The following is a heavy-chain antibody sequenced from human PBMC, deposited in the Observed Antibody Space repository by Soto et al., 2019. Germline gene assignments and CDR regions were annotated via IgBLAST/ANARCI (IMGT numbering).Heavy chain of an antibody. J-gene: IGHJ4*02. Sequence: GESLKISCKGSGYSFTSYWIGWVRQMPGKGLEWMGIIYPGDSDTRYSPSFQGQVTISADKSISTAYLQWSSLKASDTAMYYCARHRFSIVGATKRLYLDYCAQGTLVTVSS. CDR1: GYSFTSYW. CDR3: ARHRFSIVGATKRLYLDY. CDR2: IYPGDSDT. V-gene: IGHV5-51*01. D-gene: IGHD1-26*01.